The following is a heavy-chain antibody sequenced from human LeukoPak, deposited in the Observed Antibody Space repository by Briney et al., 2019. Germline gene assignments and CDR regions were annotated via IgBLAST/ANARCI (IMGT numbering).Heavy chain of an antibody. D-gene: IGHD3-10*01. CDR1: GFTFGTYA. V-gene: IGHV3-23*01. J-gene: IGHJ4*02. CDR2: ISGSGGST. Sequence: GGSLRLSCAASGFTFGTYAMSWVRQAPGKGLEWISAISGSGGSTYYADSVKGRFTISRDNSKNTLYLQMNSLRAEDTAVYYCAKEYYYGSGTWDYWGQGTLVTVSS. CDR3: AKEYYYGSGTWDY.